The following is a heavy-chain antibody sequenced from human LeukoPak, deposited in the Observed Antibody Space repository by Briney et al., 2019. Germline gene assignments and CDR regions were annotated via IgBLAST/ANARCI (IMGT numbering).Heavy chain of an antibody. D-gene: IGHD5-12*01. V-gene: IGHV4-4*07. CDR1: GGSINSYY. J-gene: IGHJ4*02. Sequence: SETLSLTCTVSGGSINSYYWNWIRQPAGKGLEWIGHIYTSGTTNYNPALKSRVSMPVDTSKNQFSLKLSSVAAADTAVYYCARTGGYDYRGDFDYWGQGTLVTVSS. CDR2: IYTSGTT. CDR3: ARTGGYDYRGDFDY.